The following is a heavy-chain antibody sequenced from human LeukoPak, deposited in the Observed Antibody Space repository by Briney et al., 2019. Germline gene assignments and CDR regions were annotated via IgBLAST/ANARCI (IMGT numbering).Heavy chain of an antibody. J-gene: IGHJ4*02. Sequence: PGGSLRLSCAASGFTFSSFAMTWVRQAPGKGLEWVSTIRSNGDNTYNADSVKGRFTISRDNSKNTVYLQMNILRVEDTAIYYCARGQELDDGVFDSWGQGTLVTVSA. CDR1: GFTFSSFA. CDR2: IRSNGDNT. V-gene: IGHV3-23*01. CDR3: ARGQELDDGVFDS. D-gene: IGHD1-1*01.